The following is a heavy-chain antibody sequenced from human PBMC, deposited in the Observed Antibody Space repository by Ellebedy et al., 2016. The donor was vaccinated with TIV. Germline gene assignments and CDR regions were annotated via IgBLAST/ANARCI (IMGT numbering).Heavy chain of an antibody. V-gene: IGHV3-30*02. Sequence: GESLKISCAASGFSTSGMHWVRQAPGKGLEWVAFIRSDGSNKYYADSVRGRFTISRDSFKNILYLQMDSLRAEDTALYYCAKGAYPVPTFMAVWGQGTTVTVSS. CDR2: IRSDGSNK. CDR1: GFSTSG. J-gene: IGHJ6*02. D-gene: IGHD4-17*01. CDR3: AKGAYPVPTFMAV.